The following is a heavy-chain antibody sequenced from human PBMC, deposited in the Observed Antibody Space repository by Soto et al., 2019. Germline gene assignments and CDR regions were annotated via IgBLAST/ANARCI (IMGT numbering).Heavy chain of an antibody. CDR2: IKQDESEK. CDR3: ARGNWGSRPLDY. V-gene: IGHV3-7*01. Sequence: EVQLVESGGGLVQPGGSLRLPCAASGFTFSSYWMSWARQAPGKGLEWVANIKQDESEKYYVDPVKGRFTISRDNAKNPLYLQMNSLRAEDTAVYYCARGNWGSRPLDYWGQGTLVIVSS. CDR1: GFTFSSYW. D-gene: IGHD7-27*01. J-gene: IGHJ4*02.